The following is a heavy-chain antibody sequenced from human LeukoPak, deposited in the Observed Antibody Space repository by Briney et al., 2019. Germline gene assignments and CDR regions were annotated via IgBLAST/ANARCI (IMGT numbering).Heavy chain of an antibody. CDR2: ISDTDNTT. J-gene: IGHJ3*02. V-gene: IGHV3-23*01. CDR3: AALGDSSGYSNAFDI. D-gene: IGHD3-22*01. Sequence: GGSLRLSCAASGFTFSSYSMNWVRQAPGKGLEWVSSISDTDNTTYCADSVKGRFTISRDNSKNTLYLQMNSLRAEDTALYYCAALGDSSGYSNAFDIWGQGTMVTVSS. CDR1: GFTFSSYS.